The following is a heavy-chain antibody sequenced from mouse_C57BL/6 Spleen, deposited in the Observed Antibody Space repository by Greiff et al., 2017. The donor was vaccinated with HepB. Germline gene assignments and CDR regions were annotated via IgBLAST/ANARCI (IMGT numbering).Heavy chain of an antibody. CDR3: ARHHYYGSSHWYVDV. CDR1: GYTFTDYY. CDR2: INPNNGGT. J-gene: IGHJ1*03. D-gene: IGHD1-1*01. Sequence: EVQLQQSGPELVKPGASVKISCKASGYTFTDYYMNWVKQSHGKSLEWIGDINPNNGGTSYNQKFKGKATLTVDKSSSTAYMELRSLTSEASAVYYCARHHYYGSSHWYVDVWGTGTTVTVSS. V-gene: IGHV1-26*01.